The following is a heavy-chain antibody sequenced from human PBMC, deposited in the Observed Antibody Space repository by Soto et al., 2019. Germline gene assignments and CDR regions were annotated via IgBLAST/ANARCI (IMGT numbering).Heavy chain of an antibody. Sequence: ASVKVSCKASGYTFTSYAMHWVRQAPGQRLEWMGWINAGNGNTKYSQKFQGRVTITRDTSASTAYMELSSLRSEDTAVYYCARALGGGDWFYYYYYGMDVWGQGTTVTSP. D-gene: IGHD2-21*02. CDR3: ARALGGGDWFYYYYYGMDV. V-gene: IGHV1-3*01. CDR2: INAGNGNT. J-gene: IGHJ6*02. CDR1: GYTFTSYA.